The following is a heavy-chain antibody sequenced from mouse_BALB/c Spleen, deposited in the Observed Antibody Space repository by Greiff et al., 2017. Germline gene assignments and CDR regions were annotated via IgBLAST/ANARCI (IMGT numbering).Heavy chain of an antibody. D-gene: IGHD1-1*01. CDR3: AREGLYYYGSSGFAY. Sequence: VQVVESGPGLVAPSQSLSITCTVSGFSLTSYGVHWVRQPPGKGLEWLGVIWAGGSTNYNSDLMSRLSISKDNSKSQVILKMNSLQTDDTAMYYCAREGLYYYGSSGFAYWGQGTLVTVSA. J-gene: IGHJ3*01. CDR2: IWAGGST. CDR1: GFSLTSYG. V-gene: IGHV2-9*02.